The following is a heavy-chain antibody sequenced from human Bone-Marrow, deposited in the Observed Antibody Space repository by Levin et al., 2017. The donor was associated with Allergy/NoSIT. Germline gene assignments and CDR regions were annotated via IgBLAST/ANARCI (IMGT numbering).Heavy chain of an antibody. J-gene: IGHJ4*02. V-gene: IGHV1-69*01. Sequence: KISCKSSGGSFSNHAINWVRQAPGQGLEWMGGIIPVFGTAIYARKFQGRVTITADESTSTAYMDLSSLRSEDTAVYYCAREDGSGIPGEDNYFEFWGQGTLVTVSS. D-gene: IGHD3-10*01. CDR3: AREDGSGIPGEDNYFEF. CDR2: IIPVFGTA. CDR1: GGSFSNHA.